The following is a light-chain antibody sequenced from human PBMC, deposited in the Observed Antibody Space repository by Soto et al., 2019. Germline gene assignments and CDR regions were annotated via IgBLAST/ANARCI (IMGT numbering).Light chain of an antibody. Sequence: EIVLTQSPATLSLSPGERATLSWRASQSVSSSYLAWYQQKPGLAPRLLIYDASSRATGIPDRFSGSGSGTDFTLTISRLEPEDFAVYYCQQYGSSPWTFGQGTKVDIK. CDR1: QSVSSSY. CDR2: DAS. V-gene: IGKV3D-20*01. CDR3: QQYGSSPWT. J-gene: IGKJ1*01.